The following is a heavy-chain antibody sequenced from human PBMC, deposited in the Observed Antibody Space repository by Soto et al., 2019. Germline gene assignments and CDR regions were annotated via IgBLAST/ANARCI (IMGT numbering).Heavy chain of an antibody. CDR1: GFTFNNCA. CDR3: AKVHDTSPWPYYLGLDA. J-gene: IGHJ6*02. Sequence: EVQLLESGGGLVQPGGSLRLSCAASGFTFNNCAMSWVRQAPGRGLEWLSAIGGSGTTTYYADSVTGRFTISRDNSKNTLYLKMNSLRAEDTAVYYCAKVHDTSPWPYYLGLDAWGQGTTVTVSS. V-gene: IGHV3-23*01. CDR2: IGGSGTTT.